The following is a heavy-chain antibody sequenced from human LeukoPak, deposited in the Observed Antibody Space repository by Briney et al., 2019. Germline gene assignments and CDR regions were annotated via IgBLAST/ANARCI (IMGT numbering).Heavy chain of an antibody. CDR3: AKISSHDFWSGYYYFDY. J-gene: IGHJ4*02. CDR2: MYYRGST. D-gene: IGHD3-3*01. CDR1: GGSISSYY. Sequence: ASETLSLTCTVSGGSISSYYWSWIRQPPGKGLEWIGYMYYRGSTNYNPSLKSRVSMSIDTSKNQFSLKLSSVTAADTAVYYCAKISSHDFWSGYYYFDYWGQGALVTVSS. V-gene: IGHV4-59*12.